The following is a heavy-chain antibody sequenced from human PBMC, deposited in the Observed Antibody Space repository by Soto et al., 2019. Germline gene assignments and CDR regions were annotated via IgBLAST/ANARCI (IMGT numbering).Heavy chain of an antibody. CDR3: ARYFYGEIDY. V-gene: IGHV4-39*01. D-gene: IGHD4-17*01. CDR1: CGSISSSSYY. CDR2: IYYSGNT. Sequence: PSETLSLTCTVSCGSISSSSYYWGWIRQPPGKGLEWIGSIYYSGNTYYNPSLKSRVTISVDTSKNQFSLKLSSVTAADTAVYYCARYFYGEIDYWGQGTLVTVS. J-gene: IGHJ4*02.